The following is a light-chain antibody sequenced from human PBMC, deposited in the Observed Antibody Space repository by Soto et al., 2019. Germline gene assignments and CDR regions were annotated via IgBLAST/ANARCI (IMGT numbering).Light chain of an antibody. CDR1: QSITNNY. V-gene: IGKV3-20*01. CDR2: GAS. CDR3: QQYEAVVT. Sequence: EIVLTQSPGTLSLSPGERATFSCRATQSITNNYVAWYQQKPGQAPRLLIDGASTRATGIPDRFSGSGSGTDFTLTISRLEPEDVAVYYCQQYEAVVTFGQGTKVDIK. J-gene: IGKJ1*01.